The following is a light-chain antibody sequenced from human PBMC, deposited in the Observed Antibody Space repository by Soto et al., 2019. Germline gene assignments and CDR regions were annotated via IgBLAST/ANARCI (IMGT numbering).Light chain of an antibody. CDR2: WAS. CDR1: ESVLYDANNKNN. V-gene: IGKV4-1*01. J-gene: IGKJ1*01. Sequence: DIVMTQSPDSLAVSLGERATINCRSSESVLYDANNKNNLAWYQQKPGQPPKLLIYWASTRESGVPDRFSASGSGTDFTLTISSLQAEDVAVYYCQQYISPPQNFGQGTKVEIK. CDR3: QQYISPPQN.